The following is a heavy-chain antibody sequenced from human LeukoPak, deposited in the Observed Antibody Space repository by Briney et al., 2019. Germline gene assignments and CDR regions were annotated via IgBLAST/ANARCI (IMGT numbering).Heavy chain of an antibody. Sequence: KSSETLSLTCTVSGGSISSGGYHWSWIRQHPGKGLEWIGYIYYSGSTYYNPSLKSRVTISVDTSKNQFSLKLSSATAADTAVYYCARGEPYDYWGQGTLVTVSS. D-gene: IGHD1-14*01. CDR2: IYYSGST. CDR3: ARGEPYDY. CDR1: GGSISSGGYH. V-gene: IGHV4-31*03. J-gene: IGHJ4*02.